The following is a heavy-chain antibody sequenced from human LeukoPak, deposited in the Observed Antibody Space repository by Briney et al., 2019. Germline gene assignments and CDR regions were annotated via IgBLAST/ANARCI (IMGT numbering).Heavy chain of an antibody. V-gene: IGHV4-61*02. J-gene: IGHJ4*02. CDR2: IYTSGST. CDR1: GGSISSGSYY. CDR3: VRVSIAAAATFTY. D-gene: IGHD6-13*01. Sequence: SETLSLTCTVSGGSISSGSYYWSWIRQPAGKGLEWIGRIYTSGSTNYNPSLKSRVTISVDTSKNQFSLKLRSVTAAETAVYYCVRVSIAAAATFTYWGQGTLVTVSS.